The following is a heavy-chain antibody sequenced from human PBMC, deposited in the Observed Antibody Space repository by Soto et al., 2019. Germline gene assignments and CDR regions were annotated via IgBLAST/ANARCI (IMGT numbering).Heavy chain of an antibody. CDR1: GFSLSTGGVG. CDR2: IYWDDDK. D-gene: IGHD1-1*01. J-gene: IGHJ6*02. V-gene: IGHV2-5*02. Sequence: QITLKESGPPLVKPTQTLTLTCTFSGFSLSTGGVGVVWIRQPPGKAQEWLALIYWDDDKRYSPSLKSRLTITKDTSKNQVVLTMPNMDPVDTAPYSCSHTLHQRYIYCYGKDVWGQGTTVTVSS. CDR3: SHTLHQRYIYCYGKDV.